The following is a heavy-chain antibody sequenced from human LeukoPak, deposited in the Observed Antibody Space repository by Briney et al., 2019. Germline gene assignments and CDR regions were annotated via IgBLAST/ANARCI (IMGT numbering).Heavy chain of an antibody. Sequence: GAXVKVSCKAXGYTFTGYYMHWVRQAPGQGLEWMGWINPNSGGTNYAQKFQGRVTMTRDTSIGTAYMELSRLRSDDTAVYHCARGRIMITFGGVIVHDYWGQGTLVTVSS. CDR1: GYTFTGYY. V-gene: IGHV1-2*02. CDR2: INPNSGGT. D-gene: IGHD3-16*02. CDR3: ARGRIMITFGGVIVHDY. J-gene: IGHJ4*02.